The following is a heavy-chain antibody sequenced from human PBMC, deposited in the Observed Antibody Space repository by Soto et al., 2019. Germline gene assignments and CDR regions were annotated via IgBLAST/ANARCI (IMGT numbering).Heavy chain of an antibody. Sequence: ASVKVSCKASGGTFSSYAISWVRQAPGQGLEWMGGIIPIFGTANYAQKFQGRVPITADESTSTAYMELSSLRPEDTAVYYSASGGGLYSSSGRTKFDPWGQGTLVTVSS. V-gene: IGHV1-69*13. CDR1: GGTFSSYA. D-gene: IGHD6-6*01. J-gene: IGHJ5*02. CDR3: ASGGGLYSSSGRTKFDP. CDR2: IIPIFGTA.